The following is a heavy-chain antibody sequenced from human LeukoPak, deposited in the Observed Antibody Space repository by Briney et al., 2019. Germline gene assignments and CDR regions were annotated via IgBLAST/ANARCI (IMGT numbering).Heavy chain of an antibody. Sequence: QPGGSLRLSCTASGFSFSGHWMHWARQLPGKGLVWVSRISPTGSTTSYADSVKGRFTVSRDNAKNTLYLQVNNLRAEDRAVYYCARGPNSNWSGLDFWGQGTLLTVSS. D-gene: IGHD6-6*01. CDR3: ARGPNSNWSGLDF. CDR2: ISPTGSTT. V-gene: IGHV3-74*01. CDR1: GFSFSGHW. J-gene: IGHJ4*02.